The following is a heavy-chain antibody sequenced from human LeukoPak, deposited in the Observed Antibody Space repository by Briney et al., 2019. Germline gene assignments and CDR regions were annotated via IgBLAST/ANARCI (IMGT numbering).Heavy chain of an antibody. CDR1: GFTVSNNY. J-gene: IGHJ3*02. Sequence: RGSLRLSCAASGFTVSNNYMTWVRQAPGKGLEWVSVMYRVGNTYYADFVKGRFTISRDNFKNTLHLQMNSLRVEDTALYYCARGLTVGATGVWAFDIWGQGTMVTVSS. CDR3: ARGLTVGATGVWAFDI. V-gene: IGHV3-66*01. CDR2: MYRVGNT. D-gene: IGHD1-26*01.